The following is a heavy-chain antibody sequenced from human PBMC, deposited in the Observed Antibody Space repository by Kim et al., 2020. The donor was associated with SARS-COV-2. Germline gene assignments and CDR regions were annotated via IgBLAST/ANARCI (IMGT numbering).Heavy chain of an antibody. J-gene: IGHJ3*02. CDR1: GFTFSSYA. CDR3: AKEGAVMDRGVIMTNDAFDI. CDR2: ISCSGGSA. D-gene: IGHD3-10*01. V-gene: IGHV3-23*01. Sequence: GGSLRLSCAASGFTFSSYAMSWVRQAPGKGLEWVSAISCSGGSAYYADSVKGRFTISRDNSKNTLYLQMNSLRAEDTAVYYCAKEGAVMDRGVIMTNDAFDIWGGGTIVTVSS.